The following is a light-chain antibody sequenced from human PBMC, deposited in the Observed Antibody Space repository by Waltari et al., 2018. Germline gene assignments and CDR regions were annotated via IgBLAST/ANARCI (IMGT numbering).Light chain of an antibody. CDR1: QDISNF. J-gene: IGKJ2*01. CDR2: DAF. CDR3: QQYKSYPFT. Sequence: DIQMTQSPSSLSASVGDRFTLTCRASQDISNFLTWFQQRPGQAPKSLIYDAFSLQSGVPSKFSGSGSGTEFTLTIISLQPEDFATYYCQQYKSYPFTFGQGTKLEIK. V-gene: IGKV1-16*02.